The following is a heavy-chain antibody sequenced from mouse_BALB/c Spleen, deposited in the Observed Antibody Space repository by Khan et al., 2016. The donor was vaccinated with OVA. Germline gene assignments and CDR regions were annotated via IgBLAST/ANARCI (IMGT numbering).Heavy chain of an antibody. Sequence: EVMLVESGGGLVQPGGSLKLSCAASGFTFSSYTMSWVRQTPDKRLEWVAFISHGGSSVYYPDTVKGRFTSSRDNAKKTLYMQMSSLKSDYTAMYYCTRPSTTQYDYGMDYWGQGTSVIVSS. CDR2: ISHGGSSV. CDR3: TRPSTTQYDYGMDY. V-gene: IGHV5-12-2*01. D-gene: IGHD1-1*01. CDR1: GFTFSSYT. J-gene: IGHJ4*01.